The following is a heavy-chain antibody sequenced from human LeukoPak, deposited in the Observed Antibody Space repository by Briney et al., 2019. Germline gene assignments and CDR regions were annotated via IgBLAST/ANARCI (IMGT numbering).Heavy chain of an antibody. J-gene: IGHJ4*02. CDR3: ARTHCEGDCFSAIRY. D-gene: IGHD2-21*02. Sequence: SETLSLTCTVSGDSLRKSTFYWVWIRQPPGKGLEWIGSIYYSGGADYNPSLQSRVTISVDTSKNEFSLKVRSVAAADTAVYFCARTHCEGDCFSAIRYWGQGTPVTVSS. CDR1: GDSLRKSTFY. V-gene: IGHV4-39*07. CDR2: IYYSGGA.